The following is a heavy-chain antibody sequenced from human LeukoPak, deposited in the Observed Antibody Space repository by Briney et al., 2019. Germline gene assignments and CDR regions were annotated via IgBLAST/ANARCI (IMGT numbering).Heavy chain of an antibody. J-gene: IGHJ3*02. CDR2: ISGSGGST. CDR3: AKGGWGCSSTSCYADAFDI. Sequence: GGSLRLSRAASGFTLSSYAVSWVRQAPGKGLEWVSAISGSGGSTYYADSVKGRFTISRDNSKNTLYLQMNSLRAEDTAVYYCAKGGWGCSSTSCYADAFDIWGQGTMVTVPS. D-gene: IGHD2-2*01. CDR1: GFTLSSYA. V-gene: IGHV3-23*01.